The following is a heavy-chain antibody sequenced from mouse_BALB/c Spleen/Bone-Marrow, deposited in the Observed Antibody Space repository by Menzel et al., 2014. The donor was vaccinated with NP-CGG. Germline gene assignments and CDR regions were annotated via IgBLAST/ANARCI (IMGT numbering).Heavy chain of an antibody. V-gene: IGHV2-4-1*01. CDR3: ARTSNYDDFDY. J-gene: IGHJ2*01. Sequence: VKLMESGPGLVQSSQSLSITCTVSGFSLTSYGVHWVRQSPGKGLGWLGAIWSGGGSDYNAAFISRLSITKDNSKSQVFFKMFSLQVDDTAIYYCARTSNYDDFDYWGQGTTLTVSS. CDR1: GFSLTSYG. CDR2: IWSGGGS. D-gene: IGHD2-5*01.